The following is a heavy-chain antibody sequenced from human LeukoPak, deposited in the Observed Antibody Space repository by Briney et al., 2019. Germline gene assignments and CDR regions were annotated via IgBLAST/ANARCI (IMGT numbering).Heavy chain of an antibody. Sequence: PGGSLRLSCAASGFTFSSYWMIWVRQAPGKGLEWVANIKQDGSEKYYVDSVKGRFTISRDNAKNSVYLQMNSLRVEDTAVYYCARVNRVFRFAFDIWGQGTMVTVSS. V-gene: IGHV3-7*01. CDR1: GFTFSSYW. CDR3: ARVNRVFRFAFDI. D-gene: IGHD5/OR15-5a*01. CDR2: IKQDGSEK. J-gene: IGHJ3*02.